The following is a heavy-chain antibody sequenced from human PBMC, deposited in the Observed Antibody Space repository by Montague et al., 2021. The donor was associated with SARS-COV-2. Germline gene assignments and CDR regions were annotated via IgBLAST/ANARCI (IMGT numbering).Heavy chain of an antibody. J-gene: IGHJ3*02. Sequence: SLRLSCAAPGFTFSNAWMSWVRQAPGKGLEWVGRIKSKTDGGTTDYAAPVKGRFTISRDDSKNTLYLQMNSLKTEDTAVYYCTTDNYDQSWDAFDIWGQGTMVTVSS. V-gene: IGHV3-15*01. CDR2: IKSKTDGGTT. CDR1: GFTFSNAW. CDR3: TTDNYDQSWDAFDI. D-gene: IGHD3-22*01.